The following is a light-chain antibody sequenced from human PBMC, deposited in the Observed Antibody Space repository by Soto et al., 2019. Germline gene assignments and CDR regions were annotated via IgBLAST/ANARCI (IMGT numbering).Light chain of an antibody. CDR3: QQYNSYPLT. CDR1: QSISSW. V-gene: IGKV1-5*03. CDR2: KAS. J-gene: IGKJ4*01. Sequence: DIQLTHSPSTLSAYVGDRVTITCRASQSISSWLAWYQQKPGKAPKLLIYKASSLESGVPSRFSGSGSGTEFTLTISSLQPDDFATYYCQQYNSYPLTFGGGTKVDIK.